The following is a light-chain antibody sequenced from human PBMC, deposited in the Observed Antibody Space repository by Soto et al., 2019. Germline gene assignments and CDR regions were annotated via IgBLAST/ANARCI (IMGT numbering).Light chain of an antibody. J-gene: IGKJ5*01. CDR3: QQSHTAIT. CDR2: AAS. CDR1: QSITNF. V-gene: IGKV1-39*01. Sequence: DIQMTQSPSSLSAAVGDRVTITCRASQSITNFLNWYQQKPGKAPQVLIYAASSLPSGVPSRFSGSGFGTDFTLTISSLQHEDFATYYCQQSHTAITFGQGTRLEIK.